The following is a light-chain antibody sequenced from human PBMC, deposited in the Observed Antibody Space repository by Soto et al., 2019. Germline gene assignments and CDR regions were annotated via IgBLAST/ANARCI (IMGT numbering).Light chain of an antibody. CDR2: EGS. J-gene: IGLJ1*01. CDR1: SSDVGSYNL. V-gene: IGLV2-23*01. Sequence: QSALTQPASVSGSPGQSITISCTGTSSDVGSYNLVSWYQQHPGKAPKLMIYEGSKRPSGVSNRFSGSKSGNTASLTISGLQAEDEADNYCCSYAGSSTYVFGTGTKVPVL. CDR3: CSYAGSSTYV.